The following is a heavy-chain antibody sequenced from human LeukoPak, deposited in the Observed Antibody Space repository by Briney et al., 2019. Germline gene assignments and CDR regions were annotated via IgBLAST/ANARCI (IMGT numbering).Heavy chain of an antibody. D-gene: IGHD6-13*01. Sequence: GGSLRLSCAASGFTFRSYGMHWVRQAPGKGLEWVAFIRYDGNNKYYADSVKGRFTIFRDNSRNTLYLQMNSLRTEDTAVYYCARIAAGPGYYYYYYMDVWGKGTTVTISS. CDR2: IRYDGNNK. CDR1: GFTFRSYG. J-gene: IGHJ6*03. V-gene: IGHV3-30*02. CDR3: ARIAAGPGYYYYYYMDV.